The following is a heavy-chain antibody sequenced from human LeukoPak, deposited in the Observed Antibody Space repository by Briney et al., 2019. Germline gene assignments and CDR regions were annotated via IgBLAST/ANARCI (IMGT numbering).Heavy chain of an antibody. CDR3: AKDRSSWYYFDY. D-gene: IGHD6-13*01. V-gene: IGHV3-23*01. CDR2: ISGSGGST. J-gene: IGHJ4*02. Sequence: GGSLRLSCAASGFTFSSYAMSWVRQAPGKGLEWVSAISGSGGSTYYADSVKGLFTISRDNSKNTLYLQMNSLRAEDTAVYYCAKDRSSWYYFDYWGQGTLVTVSS. CDR1: GFTFSSYA.